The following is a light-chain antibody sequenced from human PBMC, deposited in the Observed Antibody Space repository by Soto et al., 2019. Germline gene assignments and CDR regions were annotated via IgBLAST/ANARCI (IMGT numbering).Light chain of an antibody. J-gene: IGLJ2*01. CDR3: SSYTSSSSLV. CDR1: SSDVGGYNY. Sequence: QSALTQPASVSGSPGQSITISCSGTSSDVGGYNYVSWYQQHPGKAPKLMIYEDSNRPSGVSNRFSGSKSGNTASVTISGLQAEDEADYYCSSYTSSSSLVFGGGTKVTVL. CDR2: EDS. V-gene: IGLV2-14*01.